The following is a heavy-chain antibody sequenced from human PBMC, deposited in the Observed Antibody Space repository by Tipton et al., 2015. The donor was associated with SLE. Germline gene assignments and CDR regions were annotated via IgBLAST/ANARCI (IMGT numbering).Heavy chain of an antibody. CDR3: ATGPIVKFSPGRPRDAIDI. Sequence: GSLRLSCAASGFAFSGYWMSWVRQAPGKGLQWVANIKRDGSETYYVDSVEGRFTVSRDNAKNSLYLHMSSLRVDDTAVYYCATGPIVKFSPGRPRDAIDIWGRGTMVTVSS. D-gene: IGHD1-14*01. CDR2: IKRDGSET. V-gene: IGHV3-7*01. J-gene: IGHJ3*02. CDR1: GFAFSGYW.